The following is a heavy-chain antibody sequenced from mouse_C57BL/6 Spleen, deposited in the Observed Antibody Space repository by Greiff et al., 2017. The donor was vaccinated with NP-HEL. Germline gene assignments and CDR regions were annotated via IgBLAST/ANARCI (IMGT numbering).Heavy chain of an antibody. CDR3: ARWRGDGYDEGAY. CDR2: IDPSDSYT. Sequence: QVQLQQPGAELVRPGTSVKLSCKASGYTFTSYWMHWVKQRPGQGLEWIGVIDPSDSYTNYNQKFKGKATLTVDTSSSTAYMQLSSLTSEDSAVYYCARWRGDGYDEGAYGGQGTLVTVSA. CDR1: GYTFTSYW. J-gene: IGHJ3*01. V-gene: IGHV1-59*01. D-gene: IGHD2-2*01.